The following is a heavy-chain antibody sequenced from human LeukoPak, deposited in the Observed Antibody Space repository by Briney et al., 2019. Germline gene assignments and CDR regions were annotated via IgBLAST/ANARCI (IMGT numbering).Heavy chain of an antibody. CDR2: ISHSGST. CDR3: ALRGGGYFDY. CDR1: GGSFSGYY. V-gene: IGHV4-34*01. D-gene: IGHD3-16*01. J-gene: IGHJ4*02. Sequence: TSETLSLTCAVYGGSFSGYYWSWIRQPPGKGLEWIGEISHSGSTNYNPSLKSRVTISVDTSKNQFSLKMSSVTAADTAVYYCALRGGGYFDYWGQGTLVTVSS.